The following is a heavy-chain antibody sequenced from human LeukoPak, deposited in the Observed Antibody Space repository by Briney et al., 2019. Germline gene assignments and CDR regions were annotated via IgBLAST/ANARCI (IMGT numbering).Heavy chain of an antibody. CDR2: ISGSGGST. CDR3: AKDFGGYDSDYFDY. J-gene: IGHJ4*02. Sequence: GGSLRLSCAASGFTFSSYAMSWVRQAAGEGLEWVSAISGSGGSTFYADSVKGRFTISRDNSKNTLYLQMNSLRAEDTAVYDCAKDFGGYDSDYFDYWGQGTLVTVSS. CDR1: GFTFSSYA. V-gene: IGHV3-23*01. D-gene: IGHD5-12*01.